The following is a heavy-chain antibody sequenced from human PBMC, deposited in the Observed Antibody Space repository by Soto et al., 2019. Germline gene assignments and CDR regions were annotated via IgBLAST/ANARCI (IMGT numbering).Heavy chain of an antibody. J-gene: IGHJ6*03. V-gene: IGHV1-18*01. CDR2: ISAYNGNT. CDR3: ARVIEYQLLFPYYRDV. D-gene: IGHD2-2*01. CDR1: GYTFTSYG. Sequence: ASVKVSCKASGYTFTSYGISWVRQAPGQGLEWMGWISAYNGNTNYAQKLQGRVTMTTDTSTSTAYMELRSLRSDDTAVYYCARVIEYQLLFPYYRDVWGKGTTVTFSS.